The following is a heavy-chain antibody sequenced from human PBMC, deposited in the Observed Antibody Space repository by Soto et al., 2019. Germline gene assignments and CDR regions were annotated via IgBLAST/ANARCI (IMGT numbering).Heavy chain of an antibody. CDR3: AMVRFLEWLPFDY. CDR1: GFTFSSYA. CDR2: ISGSGGST. D-gene: IGHD3-3*01. V-gene: IGHV3-23*01. Sequence: GGSLRLPCAASGFTFSSYAMSWVRQAPGKGLEWVSAISGSGGSTYYADSVKGRFTISRDNSKNTLYLQMNSLRAEDTAVYYCAMVRFLEWLPFDYWGQGTLVTVSS. J-gene: IGHJ4*02.